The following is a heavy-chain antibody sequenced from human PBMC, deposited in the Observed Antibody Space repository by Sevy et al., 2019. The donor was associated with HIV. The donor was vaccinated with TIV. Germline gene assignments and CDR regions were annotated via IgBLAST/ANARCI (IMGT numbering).Heavy chain of an antibody. CDR1: GFTFSSYA. Sequence: GESLKISCAASGFTFSSYAMSWVRQAPGKGLEWVSAISGSGGSTYYADSVKGRFTISRDNSKNTLYLQMNSLRAEDTAVYYCAKVPVLLWFGEEGGAFDIRGQGTMVTVSS. CDR3: AKVPVLLWFGEEGGAFDI. V-gene: IGHV3-23*01. D-gene: IGHD3-10*01. CDR2: ISGSGGST. J-gene: IGHJ3*02.